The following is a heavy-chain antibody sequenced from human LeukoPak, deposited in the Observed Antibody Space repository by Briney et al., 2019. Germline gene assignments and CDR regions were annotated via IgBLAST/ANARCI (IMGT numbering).Heavy chain of an antibody. CDR2: INRDGRIT. J-gene: IGHJ4*02. V-gene: IGHV3-64*02. D-gene: IGHD1-26*01. CDR1: GFSFRDYA. CDR3: TRDGGSFCDFDY. Sequence: GGSLRLSCVASGFSFRDYAIHWVRQAPGKGLEYVSVINRDGRITYYADSVEGRFTMSRDNSKNTVYLQMGSLRSEDMAVYYCTRDGGSFCDFDYWGQGALVTVSS.